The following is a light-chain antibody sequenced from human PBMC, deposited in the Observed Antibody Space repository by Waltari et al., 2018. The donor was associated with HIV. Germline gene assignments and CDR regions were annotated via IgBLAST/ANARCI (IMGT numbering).Light chain of an antibody. CDR3: ATLDDSLNGPV. V-gene: IGLV1-44*01. Sequence: QSVLTQPPSVSGTPGQRVTISCSGGSSNIGDNAVSCYQQFPGTAPKLLIYSNNQRHSGVPDRFSGSKSGTSASLAISGLQSEDEADYYCATLDDSLNGPVFGGGTKVTVL. CDR2: SNN. CDR1: SSNIGDNA. J-gene: IGLJ2*01.